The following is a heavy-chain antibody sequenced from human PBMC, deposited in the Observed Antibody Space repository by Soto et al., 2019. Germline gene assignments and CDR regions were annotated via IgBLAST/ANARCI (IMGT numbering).Heavy chain of an antibody. CDR3: ALGICSGGSCYGGEFDP. D-gene: IGHD2-15*01. CDR1: GDSVSSNSAA. CDR2: TYYRSKWYN. Sequence: SQTLSLTCAISGDSVSSNSAAWNWIRQSPSRGLEWMRRTYYRSKWYNDYAVSVKSRITINPDTSNNQFSLQLNSLTPEDTAVYYCALGICSGGSCYGGEFDPWGQGTLVTVSS. J-gene: IGHJ5*02. V-gene: IGHV6-1*01.